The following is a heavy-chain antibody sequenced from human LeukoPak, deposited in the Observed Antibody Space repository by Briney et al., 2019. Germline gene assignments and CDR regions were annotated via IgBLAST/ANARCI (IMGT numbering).Heavy chain of an antibody. CDR3: AKPRKPGIAAAAPDY. V-gene: IGHV3-7*01. CDR1: GFTFSSYW. CDR2: IKQDGSEK. J-gene: IGHJ4*02. D-gene: IGHD6-13*01. Sequence: GGSLRLSCAASGFTFSSYWMSWVRQAPGKGLEWVANIKQDGSEKYYVDSVKGRFTISRDNSKNTLYLQMNSLRAEDTAVYYCAKPRKPGIAAAAPDYWGQGTLVTVSS.